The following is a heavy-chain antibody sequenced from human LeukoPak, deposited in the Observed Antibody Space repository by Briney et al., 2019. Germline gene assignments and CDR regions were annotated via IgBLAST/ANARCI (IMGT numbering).Heavy chain of an antibody. CDR2: ISSSSSYI. D-gene: IGHD6-13*01. CDR1: GFTFSDYS. V-gene: IGHV3-21*01. Sequence: GGSLRLSCAASGFTFSDYSMNWVRQAPGKGLEWVSSISSSSSYIYYADSVKGRFTISRDNAKNSLYLQMNSLRAEDTAVYYCARGPGYSSSWYKVDNGPFDYWGQGTLVTVSS. J-gene: IGHJ4*02. CDR3: ARGPGYSSSWYKVDNGPFDY.